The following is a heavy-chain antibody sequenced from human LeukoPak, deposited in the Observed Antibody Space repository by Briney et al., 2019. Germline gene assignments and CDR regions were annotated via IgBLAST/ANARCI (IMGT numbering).Heavy chain of an antibody. CDR3: ARGRPHGNDY. D-gene: IGHD4-23*01. J-gene: IGHJ4*02. V-gene: IGHV3-74*01. CDR1: GFTFSSYW. Sequence: GGSLRLSCAASGFTFSSYWMNWVRQAPGKGLVWVSRIASDGSSTTYADSVKGRFSVSRDNAKNTLYLQMNSLRVEDTAVYYCARGRPHGNDYWGQGTLVTVSS. CDR2: IASDGSST.